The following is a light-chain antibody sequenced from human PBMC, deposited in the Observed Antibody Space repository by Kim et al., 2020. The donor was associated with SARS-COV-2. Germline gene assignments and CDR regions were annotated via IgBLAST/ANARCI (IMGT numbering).Light chain of an antibody. CDR2: QDS. V-gene: IGLV3-1*01. CDR1: KLGDKY. CDR3: QAWDSSTWV. Sequence: VSPGQTARITCSGDKLGDKYACWYQQKPGQSPVLVIYQDSKRPSGIPERFSGSNSGNTATLTISGTQAMDEADYYCQAWDSSTWVFGTGTKVTVL. J-gene: IGLJ1*01.